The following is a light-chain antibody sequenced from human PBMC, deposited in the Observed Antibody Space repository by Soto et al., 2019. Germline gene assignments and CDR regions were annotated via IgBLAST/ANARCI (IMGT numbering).Light chain of an antibody. CDR1: QSVSSN. V-gene: IGKV3-15*01. CDR3: QQYNDWPGT. Sequence: IEMTQSPATLSVSPGERATLSCRASQSVSSNLVWYQQKPGQAPRLLIYGASTRVTGIPARFSGSGWWTEFTLTISSLQSQDYAVEYCQQYNDWPGTFGGGTKVDIK. J-gene: IGKJ4*01. CDR2: GAS.